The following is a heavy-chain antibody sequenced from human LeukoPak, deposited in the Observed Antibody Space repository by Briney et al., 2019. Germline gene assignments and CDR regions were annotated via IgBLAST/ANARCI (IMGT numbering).Heavy chain of an antibody. CDR3: ARDPSPRTSYYYYYMDV. D-gene: IGHD2-2*01. J-gene: IGHJ6*03. CDR1: GFSFSSYS. Sequence: GGSLRLSCAASGFSFSSYSMNWVRQAPGKGLEWVSSISSFSGYIYYADSVKGRFTISRDNAKNSLHLQMNSLRVEDTAVYYCARDPSPRTSYYYYYMDVWGKGTTVTVSS. V-gene: IGHV3-21*01. CDR2: ISSFSGYI.